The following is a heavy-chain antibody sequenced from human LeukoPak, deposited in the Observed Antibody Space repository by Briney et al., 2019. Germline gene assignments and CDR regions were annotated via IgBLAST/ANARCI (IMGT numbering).Heavy chain of an antibody. CDR3: AKMVASMIVVVTTGWFDP. Sequence: GGSLRLSCAASGFTFSSYAMHWVRQAPGKGLEYVSAISSNGGSTYYANSVKGRFTISRDNSKNTLYLQMNSLRAEDTAVYYCAKMVASMIVVVTTGWFDPWGQGTLVTVSS. CDR1: GFTFSSYA. D-gene: IGHD3-22*01. V-gene: IGHV3-64*01. J-gene: IGHJ5*02. CDR2: ISSNGGST.